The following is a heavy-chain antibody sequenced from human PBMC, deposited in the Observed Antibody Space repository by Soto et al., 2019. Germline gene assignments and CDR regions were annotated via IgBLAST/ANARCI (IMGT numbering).Heavy chain of an antibody. Sequence: GASVKVSCKASGYTFTSYGISWVRQAPGQGLEWMGWISAYNGNTNYAQKLQGRVTMTTDTSTSTAYMELRSLRSDDTAVYYCAREANYYGSGSYRPYGMDAWGQGTTVTVSS. CDR1: GYTFTSYG. CDR3: AREANYYGSGSYRPYGMDA. V-gene: IGHV1-18*01. CDR2: ISAYNGNT. J-gene: IGHJ6*02. D-gene: IGHD3-10*01.